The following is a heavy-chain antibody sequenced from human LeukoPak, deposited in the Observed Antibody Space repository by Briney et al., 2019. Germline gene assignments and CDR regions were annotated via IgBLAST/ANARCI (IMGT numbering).Heavy chain of an antibody. V-gene: IGHV3-73*01. CDR1: GFTFSGSA. Sequence: PGGSLRLSCAASGFTFSGSAMHWVRQASGKGLEWVGRIRSKANSYATAYAASVKGRFTISRDDSKNTAYLQMNSLKTEDTAVYYCTRLGYYGSGSYDYWGQGTLVTVSS. CDR2: IRSKANSYAT. CDR3: TRLGYYGSGSYDY. D-gene: IGHD3-10*01. J-gene: IGHJ4*02.